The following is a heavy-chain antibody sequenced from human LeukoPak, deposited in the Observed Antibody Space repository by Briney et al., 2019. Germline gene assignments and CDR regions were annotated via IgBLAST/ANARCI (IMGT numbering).Heavy chain of an antibody. CDR1: GFTFSSYW. CDR3: ARDMGWFGEFPTNDWFDP. CDR2: IKQDGSEK. V-gene: IGHV3-7*01. D-gene: IGHD3-10*01. Sequence: PAGGSLRLSCAASGFTFSSYWMSWVRQAPGKGLEWVANIKQDGSEKYYVDSVKGRYTISRDNAKNSLYLQMNSLRAEDTAVYYCARDMGWFGEFPTNDWFDPWGQGTLVTVSS. J-gene: IGHJ5*02.